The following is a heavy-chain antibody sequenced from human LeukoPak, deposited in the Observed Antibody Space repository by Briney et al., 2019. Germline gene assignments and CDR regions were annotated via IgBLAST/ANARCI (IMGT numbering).Heavy chain of an antibody. CDR2: INWNGGST. CDR3: ARGWELLHPYYFDY. D-gene: IGHD1-26*01. CDR1: GFTFSSYW. J-gene: IGHJ4*02. Sequence: GGSLRLSCAASGFTFSSYWMSWVRQAPGKGLEWVSGINWNGGSTGYADSVKGRFTISRDNAKNSLYLQMNSLRAEDTALYYCARGWELLHPYYFDYWGQGTLVTVSS. V-gene: IGHV3-20*04.